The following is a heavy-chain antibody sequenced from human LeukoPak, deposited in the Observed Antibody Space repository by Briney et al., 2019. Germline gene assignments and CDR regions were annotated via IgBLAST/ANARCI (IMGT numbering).Heavy chain of an antibody. CDR3: ARVSYYYYGMDV. CDR2: IYYSGST. J-gene: IGHJ6*02. V-gene: IGHV4-39*07. D-gene: IGHD2/OR15-2a*01. CDR1: GGSISSSSYY. Sequence: SETLSLTCTVSGGSISSSSYYWGWIRQPPGKGLEWIGSIYYSGSTYYNPSLKSRVTISVDTSKNQFSLKLSSVTAADTAVYYCARVSYYYYGMDVWGQGTTVTVSS.